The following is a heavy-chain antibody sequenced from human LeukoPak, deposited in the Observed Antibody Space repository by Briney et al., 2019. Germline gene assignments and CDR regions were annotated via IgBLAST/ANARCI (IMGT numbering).Heavy chain of an antibody. J-gene: IGHJ4*02. CDR1: GGSISSGGYY. V-gene: IGHV4-31*03. CDR2: IYYSGST. CDR3: AREAQYDFWSGYLDY. D-gene: IGHD3-3*01. Sequence: KPSETLSLTCTVSGGSISSGGYYWSWIRQHPGKGLEWIGYIYYSGSTYYNPSLKSRVTISVDTSKNQFSLKLSSVTAADMAVYYCAREAQYDFWSGYLDYWGQGTLVTVSS.